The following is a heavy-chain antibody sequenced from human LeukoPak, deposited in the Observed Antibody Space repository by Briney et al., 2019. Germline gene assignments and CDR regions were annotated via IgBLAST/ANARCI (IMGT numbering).Heavy chain of an antibody. D-gene: IGHD1-1*01. V-gene: IGHV4-38-2*02. CDR2: IYHSGST. Sequence: SETLSLTCTVSGGSISSYYWGWIRQPPGKGLEWLRSIYHSGSTYYNPSLKSRVTISVDTSKNQFSLKLSSVTAADTAVYYCARAASSGGDYFDYWGQGTLVTVSS. J-gene: IGHJ4*02. CDR1: GGSISSYY. CDR3: ARAASSGGDYFDY.